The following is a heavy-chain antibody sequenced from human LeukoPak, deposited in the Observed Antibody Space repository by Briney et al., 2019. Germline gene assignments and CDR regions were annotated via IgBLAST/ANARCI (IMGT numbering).Heavy chain of an antibody. CDR1: GFTFDDYA. D-gene: IGHD2-15*01. CDR2: ISWNSGSI. J-gene: IGHJ3*02. Sequence: GGSLRLSCAASGFTFDDYAMHWVRQAPGKGLEWVSGISWNSGSIGYADSVKGRFTISRDNSKNTLYLQMNSLRAEDTAVYYCARESLLRRAFDIWGQGTMVTVSS. CDR3: ARESLLRRAFDI. V-gene: IGHV3-9*01.